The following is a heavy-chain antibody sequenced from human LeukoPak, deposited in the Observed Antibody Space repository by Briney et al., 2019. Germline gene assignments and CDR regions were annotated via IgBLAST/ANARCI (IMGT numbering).Heavy chain of an antibody. D-gene: IGHD3-10*01. CDR3: ARGPAGSGIYYDY. V-gene: IGHV3-21*01. CDR1: GFTFSTYS. Sequence: RGSLRLSCAASGFTFSTYSMNWVRQAPGKGLEWVSYINSNSRYIYYADSVKGRFTISRDNAKNSLYLQMNSLRTEDAAVYYCARGPAGSGIYYDYWGQGTLVTESS. J-gene: IGHJ4*02. CDR2: INSNSRYI.